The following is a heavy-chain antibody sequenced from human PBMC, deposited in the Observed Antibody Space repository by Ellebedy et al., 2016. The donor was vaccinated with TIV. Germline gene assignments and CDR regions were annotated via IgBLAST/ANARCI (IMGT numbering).Heavy chain of an antibody. CDR2: INHSGST. J-gene: IGHJ6*02. CDR3: ARAPVVRGVFYYYYYGMDV. CDR1: GGSISSYY. D-gene: IGHD3-10*01. Sequence: SETLSLTCTVSGGSISSYYWSWIRQPPGKGLEWIGEINHSGSTNYNPSLKSRVTVSVDTSKNQFSLKLSSVTAADTAVYYCARAPVVRGVFYYYYYGMDVWGQGTTVTVSS. V-gene: IGHV4-34*01.